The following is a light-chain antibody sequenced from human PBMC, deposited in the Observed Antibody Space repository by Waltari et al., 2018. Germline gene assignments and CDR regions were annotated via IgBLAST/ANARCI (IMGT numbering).Light chain of an antibody. Sequence: QSALTQPRSVSGSPGQSVTLSRTGTGSDVGAYTYVSWYQQHPGNAPKLVIYDVTQRPSGVPDRFSGSRSGNSASLTISGLQAEDEADYYCCSYAGTWVFGGGTKLTVL. CDR1: GSDVGAYTY. CDR2: DVT. J-gene: IGLJ3*02. V-gene: IGLV2-11*01. CDR3: CSYAGTWV.